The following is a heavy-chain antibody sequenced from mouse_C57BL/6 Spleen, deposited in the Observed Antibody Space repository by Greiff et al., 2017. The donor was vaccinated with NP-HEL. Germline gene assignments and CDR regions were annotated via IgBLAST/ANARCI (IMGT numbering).Heavy chain of an antibody. V-gene: IGHV1-69*01. CDR3: ARRGGNYYYFDY. J-gene: IGHJ2*01. D-gene: IGHD2-1*01. Sequence: VQLQQSGAELVMPGASVKLSCKASGYTFTSYWMHWVKQRPGQGLEWIGEIDPSDSYTNYNQKFKGKSTLTVDKSSSTAYMQLSSLTSEDSAVYYCARRGGNYYYFDYWGQGTTLTVSS. CDR2: IDPSDSYT. CDR1: GYTFTSYW.